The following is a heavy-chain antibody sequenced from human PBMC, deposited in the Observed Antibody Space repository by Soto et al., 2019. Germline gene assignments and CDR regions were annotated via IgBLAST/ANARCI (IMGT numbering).Heavy chain of an antibody. D-gene: IGHD3-22*01. J-gene: IGHJ3*02. V-gene: IGHV4-31*03. Sequence: QVQLQESGPGLVKPSQTLSLTCTVSGDSISSANYFWSWVRQHPGKGLEWIGYIYYSGPTYYNPSLEGRVSISVGTSKNQFSLKLTSVTAADTAVYYCAREVISPATSDAFDIWGHGTMVTVSS. CDR1: GDSISSANYF. CDR3: AREVISPATSDAFDI. CDR2: IYYSGPT.